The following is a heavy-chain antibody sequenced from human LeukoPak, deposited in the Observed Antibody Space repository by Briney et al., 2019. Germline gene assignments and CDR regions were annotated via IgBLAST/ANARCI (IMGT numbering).Heavy chain of an antibody. CDR3: ARDRNSFPYYYYYYGMDV. Sequence: HPGGSLRLSCAASGFTFSSYWMSWVRQAPGKGLEWVANIKQDGSEKYYVDSVKGRFTISRDNAKNSLYLQMNSLRAEDTAVYYCARDRNSFPYYYYYYGMDVWGQGTTVTVSS. CDR2: IKQDGSEK. CDR1: GFTFSSYW. D-gene: IGHD4-4*01. V-gene: IGHV3-7*01. J-gene: IGHJ6*02.